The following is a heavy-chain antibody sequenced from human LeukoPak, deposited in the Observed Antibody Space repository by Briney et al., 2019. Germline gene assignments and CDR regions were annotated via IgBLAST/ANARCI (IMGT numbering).Heavy chain of an antibody. CDR2: ISGNGDST. CDR3: AREVYAGNWFDP. J-gene: IGHJ5*02. Sequence: GGSLRLSCAAFGFIFSSCAMHWVRQAPGKGLEYVAAISGNGDSTYYANSVKGRFTISRDNSKNTLYLQMGSLRAEDMAVYYCAREVYAGNWFDPWGQGTLVTVSS. CDR1: GFIFSSCA. V-gene: IGHV3-64*01. D-gene: IGHD2-8*01.